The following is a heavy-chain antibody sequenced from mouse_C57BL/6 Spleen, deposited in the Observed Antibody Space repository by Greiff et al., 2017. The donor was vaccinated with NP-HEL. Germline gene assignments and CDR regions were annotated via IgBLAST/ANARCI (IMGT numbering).Heavy chain of an antibody. D-gene: IGHD2-1*01. V-gene: IGHV1-26*01. CDR3: ASGNYGNLFDY. CDR2: INPNNGGT. J-gene: IGHJ2*01. CDR1: GYTFTDYY. Sequence: VQLHQSGPELVKPGASVKISCKASGYTFTDYYMNWVKQSHGKSLEWIGDINPNNGGTSYNQKFKGKATLTVDKSSSTAYMELRSLTSEDSAVYYCASGNYGNLFDYWGQGTTLTVSS.